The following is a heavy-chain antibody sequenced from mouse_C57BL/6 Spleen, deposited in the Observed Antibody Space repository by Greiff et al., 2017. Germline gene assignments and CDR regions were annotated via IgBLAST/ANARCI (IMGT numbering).Heavy chain of an antibody. CDR1: GYTFTSYT. CDR2: IYPSSGYT. D-gene: IGHD2-13*01. V-gene: IGHV1-4*01. CDR3: AGLGDAHWYFDV. Sequence: VQLQQSGADLARPGASVKMSCKASGYTFTSYTMHWVKQRPGQGLEWIGYIYPSSGYTKYKQKFKDKATLTADKSSSTAYMQLSSLTSEDSAVYYCAGLGDAHWYFDVWGTGTTVTVSS. J-gene: IGHJ1*03.